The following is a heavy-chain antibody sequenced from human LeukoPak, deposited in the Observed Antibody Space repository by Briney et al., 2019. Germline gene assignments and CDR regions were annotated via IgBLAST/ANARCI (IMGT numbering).Heavy chain of an antibody. CDR2: ISGSGGST. V-gene: IGHV3-23*01. D-gene: IGHD3-22*01. CDR3: ANQRGYYDSSGYYY. CDR1: GFTFSSYA. J-gene: IGHJ4*02. Sequence: GGSLRLSCAASGFTFSSYAMSWVRPAPGKGLEWVSAISGSGGSTYYADSVKGRFTISRDNSKNTLYLQMNSLRAEDTAVYYCANQRGYYDSSGYYYWGQGTLVTVSS.